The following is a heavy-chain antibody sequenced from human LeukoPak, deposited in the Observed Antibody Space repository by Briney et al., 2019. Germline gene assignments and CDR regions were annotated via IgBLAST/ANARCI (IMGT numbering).Heavy chain of an antibody. Sequence: GGSLRLSCAATGFTFKDYGMHWVRQPPGKGLEWVSSINWNGGGTDYADSVKGRFTISRDNAKNSLYLQLSSLRPEDTALYYCAKHMRATNTYSFFGLGVWGQGTTVTASS. CDR3: AKHMRATNTYSFFGLGV. J-gene: IGHJ6*02. CDR2: INWNGGGT. D-gene: IGHD1-26*01. V-gene: IGHV3-9*01. CDR1: GFTFKDYG.